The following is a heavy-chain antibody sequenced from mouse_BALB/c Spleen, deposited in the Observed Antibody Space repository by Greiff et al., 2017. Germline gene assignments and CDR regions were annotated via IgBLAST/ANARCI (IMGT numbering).Heavy chain of an antibody. CDR3: ARDYDYDGLSFAY. V-gene: IGHV14-1*02. CDR2: IDPENGNT. D-gene: IGHD2-4*01. Sequence: EVQRVESGAELVRPGALVKLSCKASGFNIKDYYMHWVKQRPEQGLEWIGWIDPENGNTIYDPKFQGKASITADTSSNTAYLQLSSLTSEDTAVYYCARDYDYDGLSFAYWGQGTLVTVSA. CDR1: GFNIKDYY. J-gene: IGHJ3*01.